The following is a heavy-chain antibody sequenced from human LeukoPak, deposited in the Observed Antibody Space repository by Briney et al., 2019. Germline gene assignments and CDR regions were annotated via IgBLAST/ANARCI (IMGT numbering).Heavy chain of an antibody. J-gene: IGHJ4*02. CDR3: ARGREPVYFFDY. V-gene: IGHV1-2*02. CDR2: ISPNSGDT. Sequence: ASVKVSCKASGYTLAGYYMHWVRQAPGHGPEWMGWISPNSGDTNYAQKFQGRVTMTRDSSITTAYMKLSRLRSDDTAMYYCARGREPVYFFDYWGQGTLVTVSS. D-gene: IGHD1-26*01. CDR1: GYTLAGYY.